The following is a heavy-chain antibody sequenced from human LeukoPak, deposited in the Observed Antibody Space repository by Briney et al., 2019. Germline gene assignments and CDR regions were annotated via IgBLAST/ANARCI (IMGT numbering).Heavy chain of an antibody. D-gene: IGHD6-19*01. V-gene: IGHV4-39*07. J-gene: IGHJ2*01. CDR2: IYYSGST. Sequence: SETLSLTCTVSGGSISSSSYYWGWIRQPPGKGLEWIGSIYYSGSTYYNPSLKSRVTISVDTSKNQFSLKLSSVTAADTAVYYCARDTGGWPHWYFDLWGRGTLVTVSS. CDR1: GGSISSSSYY. CDR3: ARDTGGWPHWYFDL.